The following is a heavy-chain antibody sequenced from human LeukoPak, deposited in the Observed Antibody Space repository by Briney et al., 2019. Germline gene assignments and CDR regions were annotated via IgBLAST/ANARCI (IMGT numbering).Heavy chain of an antibody. D-gene: IGHD6-13*01. CDR2: IWYDGSNK. V-gene: IGHV3-33*01. CDR1: GFTFSSYG. J-gene: IGHJ3*02. CDR3: TRPDWYSSSSNDAFDI. Sequence: GGSLRLSCAASGFTFSSYGMHWVRQAPGKGLEWVAVIWYDGSNKYYADSVKGRFTISRDNSKNTLYLQMKSLRAEDTAVYYCTRPDWYSSSSNDAFDIWGQGTMVTVSS.